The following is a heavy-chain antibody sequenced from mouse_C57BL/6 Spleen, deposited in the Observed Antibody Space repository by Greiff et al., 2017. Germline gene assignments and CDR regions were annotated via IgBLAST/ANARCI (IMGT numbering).Heavy chain of an antibody. V-gene: IGHV1-15*01. CDR2: IDPDTGGT. Sequence: QVQLQQSGAELVRPGASVTLSCKASGYTFTDYEMHWVKQTPVHGLEWIGAIDPDTGGTAYNQKFKGKAILTADKSSSTAYMELRSLTSEDSAVYYCTRRGYYGSSYDAMDYWGQGTSVTVSS. CDR1: GYTFTDYE. D-gene: IGHD1-1*01. CDR3: TRRGYYGSSYDAMDY. J-gene: IGHJ4*01.